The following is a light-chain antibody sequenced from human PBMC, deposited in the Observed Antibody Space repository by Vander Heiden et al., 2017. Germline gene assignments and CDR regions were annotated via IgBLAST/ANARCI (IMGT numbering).Light chain of an antibody. Sequence: QLTQSPSSLSASAGDRVTITCRASQPINKYLNWYRQRPGKAPQLLISVASNLQGGVPSRFSGGGSGTDFTLTISGLQPEDFATYYCQQSFGLLWTFGPGTRVEIK. CDR3: QQSFGLLWT. V-gene: IGKV1-39*01. CDR2: VAS. CDR1: QPINKY. J-gene: IGKJ1*01.